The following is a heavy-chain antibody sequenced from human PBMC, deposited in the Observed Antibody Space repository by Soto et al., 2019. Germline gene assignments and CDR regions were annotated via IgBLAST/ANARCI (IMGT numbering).Heavy chain of an antibody. CDR1: GGGFSIRW. J-gene: IGHJ3*02. CDR3: ASYSHCGGGNCPMGRFDR. D-gene: IGHD2-15*01. V-gene: IGHV5-51*01. CDR2: IHPAYSDT. Sequence: GESLKISCKAAGGGFSIRWDAWLRQMPARGLERVGIIHPAYSDTTYSPSCQGPDPLSADTALRTTCLQWHPLQPADTALYCCASYSHCGGGNCPMGRFDRWGQVTMVTVS.